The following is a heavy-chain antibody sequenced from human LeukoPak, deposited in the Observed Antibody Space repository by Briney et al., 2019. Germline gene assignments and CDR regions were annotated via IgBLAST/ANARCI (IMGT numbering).Heavy chain of an antibody. CDR3: AREYETLYFYSGMDV. D-gene: IGHD2-8*01. V-gene: IGHV3-74*01. CDR1: GFTFSSYW. Sequence: GGSLRLSCAASGFTFSSYWMHWVRHAPGKGLVWVSRVNSDGSSTNYADSVKGRFTISRDNAKNTLYLQMNSLRADDTAVYFCAREYETLYFYSGMDVWAQGTTVTVSS. J-gene: IGHJ6*02. CDR2: VNSDGSST.